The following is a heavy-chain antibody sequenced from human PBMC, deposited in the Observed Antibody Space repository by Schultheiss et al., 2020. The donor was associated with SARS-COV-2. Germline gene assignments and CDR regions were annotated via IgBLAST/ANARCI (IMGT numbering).Heavy chain of an antibody. D-gene: IGHD5-12*01. CDR1: GGSVSSGSYY. Sequence: SETLSLTCTVSGGSVSSGSYYWSWIRQPAGKGLEWIGRIYTSGSTNYNPSLKSRVTMSVDTSKNQFSLKLSSVTAADTAVYYCARDLYSGYRGSSYMDVWGKGTTVTVSS. CDR3: ARDLYSGYRGSSYMDV. V-gene: IGHV4-61*10. J-gene: IGHJ6*03. CDR2: IYTSGST.